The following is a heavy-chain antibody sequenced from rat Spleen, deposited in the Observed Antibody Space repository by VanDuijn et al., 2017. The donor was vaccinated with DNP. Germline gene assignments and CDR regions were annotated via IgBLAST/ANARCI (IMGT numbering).Heavy chain of an antibody. CDR1: GFTFSDYN. CDR3: ARWNSGHFDY. D-gene: IGHD4-3*01. Sequence: EVQLVESGGGLVQPGRSLKLSCAASGFTFSDYNMAWVRQAPKKGLEWVATISYDGSSSSYRDSVKGRFTISRDNAKNTLYLQMSSLRSEDMATYYCARWNSGHFDYWGQGVMVTVSS. V-gene: IGHV5-7*01. CDR2: ISYDGSSS. J-gene: IGHJ2*01.